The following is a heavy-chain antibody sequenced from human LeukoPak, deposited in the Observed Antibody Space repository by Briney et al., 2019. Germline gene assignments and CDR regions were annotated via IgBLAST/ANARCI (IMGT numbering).Heavy chain of an antibody. D-gene: IGHD3-22*01. J-gene: IGHJ4*02. Sequence: GGSLRLSCAASGFTFSSYAMSWVRQAPGKGLEWVSAISGSGGSTYYADSVKGRFTISRDNSKNTLYLQMNSLRAEDTAVYYCAKGDLYYYDSSGSNFDYRGQGTLVTVSS. CDR3: AKGDLYYYDSSGSNFDY. CDR1: GFTFSSYA. CDR2: ISGSGGST. V-gene: IGHV3-23*01.